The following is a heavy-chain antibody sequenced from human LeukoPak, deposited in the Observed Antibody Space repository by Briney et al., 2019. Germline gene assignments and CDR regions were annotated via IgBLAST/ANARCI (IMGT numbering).Heavy chain of an antibody. Sequence: SETLSLTCTASGCSINNYYLSWIRQPAGKGLEWIGRIYTRGSTNYNPSLKGRLTMSVDTSKNQFTQKLSSVTAADTAVYYGARGRYCSADICSGGDAFDIWGQGTMVSVSS. J-gene: IGHJ3*02. V-gene: IGHV4-4*07. D-gene: IGHD2-15*01. CDR1: GCSINNYY. CDR2: IYTRGST. CDR3: ARGRYCSADICSGGDAFDI.